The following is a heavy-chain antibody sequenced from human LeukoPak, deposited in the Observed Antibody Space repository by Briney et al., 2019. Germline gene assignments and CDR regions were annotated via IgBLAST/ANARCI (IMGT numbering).Heavy chain of an antibody. V-gene: IGHV3-21*01. J-gene: IGHJ4*02. Sequence: GGSLRLSCAASGFTFSSYSMNWVRQAPGKGLEWVSSISSSSSYIYYADSVKGRFTISRDNAKNSLYLQMNSLRVDDTAVYYCARDPKYGDLDYWGLGTLVTVSS. CDR1: GFTFSSYS. D-gene: IGHD4-17*01. CDR2: ISSSSSYI. CDR3: ARDPKYGDLDY.